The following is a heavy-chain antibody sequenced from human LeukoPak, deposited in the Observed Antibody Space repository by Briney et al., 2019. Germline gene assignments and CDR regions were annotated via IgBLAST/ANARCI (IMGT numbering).Heavy chain of an antibody. V-gene: IGHV3-7*01. CDR1: GFTFSSYW. D-gene: IGHD3-3*01. CDR2: IKQDGSEK. CDR3: ARRNGGLRFLEWRFDY. Sequence: GGSLRLSCAASGFTFSSYWMSWVRQAPGKGLEWVANIKQDGSEKYYVDSVKGRFTISRDNAKNSLYLQMNSLRAEDTAVYYCARRNGGLRFLEWRFDYWGRGTLVTVSS. J-gene: IGHJ4*02.